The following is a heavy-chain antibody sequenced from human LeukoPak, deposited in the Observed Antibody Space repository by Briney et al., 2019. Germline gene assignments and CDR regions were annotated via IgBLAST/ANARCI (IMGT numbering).Heavy chain of an antibody. J-gene: IGHJ6*03. CDR1: GFTFSSYA. V-gene: IGHV3-30*04. D-gene: IGHD3-10*01. CDR2: ISYDGSNK. CDR3: ARDGSHPLVSSPAFYYYYYMDV. Sequence: GGSLRLSCAASGFTFSSYAMHWVRQAPGKGLEWVAVISYDGSNKYYADSVKGRFTISRDNSKNTLYLQMNSLRAEDTAVYYCARDGSHPLVSSPAFYYYYYMDVWGKGTTVTVSS.